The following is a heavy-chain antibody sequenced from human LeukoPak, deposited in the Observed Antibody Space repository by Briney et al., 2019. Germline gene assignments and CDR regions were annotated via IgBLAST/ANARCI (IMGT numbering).Heavy chain of an antibody. CDR2: IWYDGSNK. CDR3: ARDRGQDIVVVPAAPDY. J-gene: IGHJ4*02. Sequence: GRALLLSWAAAGLIFISYGMHWGRQAPGKGRGGGGVIWYDGSNKYYADSVKGRFTISRDNSKNTLYLQMNSLRAEDTAVYYCARDRGQDIVVVPAAPDYWGQGTLVTVSS. D-gene: IGHD2-2*01. CDR1: GLIFISYG. V-gene: IGHV3-33*01.